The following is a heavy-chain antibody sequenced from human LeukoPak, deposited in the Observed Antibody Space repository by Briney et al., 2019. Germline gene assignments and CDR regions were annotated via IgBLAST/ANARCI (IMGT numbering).Heavy chain of an antibody. CDR1: GFTFSSYV. D-gene: IGHD3-22*01. CDR2: ISGGGGRT. Sequence: GGSLRLSCAASGFTFSSYVMSWVRLAPGKGLEWVSAISGGGGRTYYADSVKGRFTISRDNSKNTLYLQMNSLRAEDTAVYYCARVGIISEPTATFYFDYWGQGTLVTVSS. CDR3: ARVGIISEPTATFYFDY. J-gene: IGHJ4*02. V-gene: IGHV3-23*01.